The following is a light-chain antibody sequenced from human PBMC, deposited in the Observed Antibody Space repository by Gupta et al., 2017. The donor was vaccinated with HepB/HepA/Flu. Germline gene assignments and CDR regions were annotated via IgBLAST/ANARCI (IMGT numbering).Light chain of an antibody. V-gene: IGLV3-19*01. CDR2: GKN. J-gene: IGLJ2*01. Sequence: SSELTQDPASVALGQTVRITCQGDSLRSYYASWYQQKPGQAPVLVIYGKNNRPSGIPDRFSGSSSGNTASLTITGAQAEDEADYYCNSRDSSGNHVVFGGGTKLTVL. CDR1: SLRSYY. CDR3: NSRDSSGNHVV.